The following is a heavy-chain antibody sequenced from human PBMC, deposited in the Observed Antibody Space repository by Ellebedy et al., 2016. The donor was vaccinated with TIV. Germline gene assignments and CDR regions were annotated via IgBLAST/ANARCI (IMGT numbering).Heavy chain of an antibody. CDR2: IIPIFGTA. D-gene: IGHD2-2*02. V-gene: IGHV1-69*05. CDR3: ARDREDIVVVPAAIGRRSGAFDI. Sequence: SVKVSXXASGGTFSSYAISWVRQAPGQGLEWMGGIIPIFGTANYAQKFQGRVTMTRDTSTSTVYMELSSLRSEDTAVYYCARDREDIVVVPAAIGRRSGAFDIWGQGTMVTVSS. J-gene: IGHJ3*02. CDR1: GGTFSSYA.